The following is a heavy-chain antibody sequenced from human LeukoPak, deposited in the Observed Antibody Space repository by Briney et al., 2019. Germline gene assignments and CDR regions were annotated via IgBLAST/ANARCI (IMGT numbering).Heavy chain of an antibody. CDR1: GFTFSSYW. Sequence: GGSLRLSCAASGFTFSSYWMSWVRQAPGKGLEWVANIKQDGSEKYYVDSVKGRFTISRDNSENTLYLQMNSLRAEDTAVYYCVRAGALVIREYYFDYWGQGTLVTVSS. V-gene: IGHV3-7*01. D-gene: IGHD3-9*01. J-gene: IGHJ4*02. CDR2: IKQDGSEK. CDR3: VRAGALVIREYYFDY.